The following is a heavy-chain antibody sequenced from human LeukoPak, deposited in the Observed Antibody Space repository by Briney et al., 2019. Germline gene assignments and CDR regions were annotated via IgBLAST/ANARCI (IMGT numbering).Heavy chain of an antibody. CDR2: ISYDGSNE. V-gene: IGHV3-30*18. Sequence: RRSLRLSCAASGFTFSSFGMRWGRQAPGKGLGWVAVISYDGSNEYYADSVKGRFTISRDNSKNTLYLQMNSLRAEDTAVYFCAKETGDYIDYWGQGTLVTVSS. CDR3: AKETGDYIDY. D-gene: IGHD1-14*01. J-gene: IGHJ4*02. CDR1: GFTFSSFG.